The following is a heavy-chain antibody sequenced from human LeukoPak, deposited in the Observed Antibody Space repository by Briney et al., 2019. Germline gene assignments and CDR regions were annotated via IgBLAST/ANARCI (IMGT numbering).Heavy chain of an antibody. V-gene: IGHV3-23*01. Sequence: PGGSLRLSCAASGFTFSSDAMSWVRQAPGKGLEWVSGISGKGESTFYVDSVKGRSTISRDNSKNTVYLEMNSLRAEDTAVYYCAKEGFDSWGQGTLVTVSS. J-gene: IGHJ4*02. CDR1: GFTFSSDA. CDR3: AKEGFDS. CDR2: ISGKGEST.